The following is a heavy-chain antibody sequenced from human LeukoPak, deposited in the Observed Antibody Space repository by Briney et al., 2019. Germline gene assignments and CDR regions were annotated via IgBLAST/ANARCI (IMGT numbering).Heavy chain of an antibody. D-gene: IGHD3-9*01. Sequence: VASVKVSCKASGYTFAAYYMYWVRQAPGQGLEWMGWIRPNSGGTNYTQKFQGRVTMTRDTPISTAYMELSRLRSDDTAVYYCARRVRYFDSSFYYYMDVWGKGTTVTVSS. CDR1: GYTFAAYY. CDR3: ARRVRYFDSSFYYYMDV. V-gene: IGHV1-2*02. CDR2: IRPNSGGT. J-gene: IGHJ6*03.